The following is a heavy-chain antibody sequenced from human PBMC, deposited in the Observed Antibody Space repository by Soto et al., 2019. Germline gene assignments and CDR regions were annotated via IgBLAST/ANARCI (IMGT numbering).Heavy chain of an antibody. J-gene: IGHJ3*02. CDR3: AYMRVGANSSKFDI. CDR1: GGTFSSYT. Sequence: QVQLVQSGAEVKKPGSSVKVSCKASGGTFSSYTISWVRQAPGQGLEWMGRIIPILGIANYAQKFQGRVTITAYKSRSKANRELSSLRAEDTAVYYCAYMRVGANSSKFDIWGQGTMVTVSS. D-gene: IGHD1-26*01. CDR2: IIPILGIA. V-gene: IGHV1-69*02.